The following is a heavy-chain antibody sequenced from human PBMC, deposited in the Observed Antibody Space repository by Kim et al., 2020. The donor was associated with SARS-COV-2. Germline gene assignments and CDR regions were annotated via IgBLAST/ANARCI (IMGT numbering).Heavy chain of an antibody. V-gene: IGHV4-61*01. D-gene: IGHD2-2*01. CDR2: IYYSGST. J-gene: IGHJ5*02. Sequence: SETLSLTCTVSGGSVSSGSYYWSWIRQPPGKGLEWIGYIYYSGSTNYNPSLKSRVTISVDTSKNQFSLKLSSVTAADTAVYYCARGVGPAAAWHWFDPWGQGTLVTVSS. CDR1: GGSVSSGSYY. CDR3: ARGVGPAAAWHWFDP.